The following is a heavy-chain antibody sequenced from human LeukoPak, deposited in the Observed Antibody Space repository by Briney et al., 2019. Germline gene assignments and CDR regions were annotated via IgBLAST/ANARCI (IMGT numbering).Heavy chain of an antibody. CDR3: ARSHDHLWGNYPDY. V-gene: IGHV4-34*01. CDR2: INHSGST. Sequence: SETLSLTCAVYGGSFSGYYWSWIRQPPGKGLEWIGEINHSGSTYYNPSLKSRATISVDTSKNQFSLRLNSVTAADTAMYYCARSHDHLWGNYPDYWGQGTLVTVSS. J-gene: IGHJ4*02. D-gene: IGHD3-16*02. CDR1: GGSFSGYY.